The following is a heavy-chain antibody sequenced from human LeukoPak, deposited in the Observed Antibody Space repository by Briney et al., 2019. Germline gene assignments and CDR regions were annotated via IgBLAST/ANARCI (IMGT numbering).Heavy chain of an antibody. CDR2: INSDGSST. J-gene: IGHJ4*02. Sequence: PGGSLRLSCAASGFAVSSYWMYWVRQAPGKGLVWVSRINSDGSSTSHADIGKGRFTISRDNGKNTLYLQMNSLRAEDTAVYFCARARGSGWYSFDYWGQGTLVTVSS. CDR3: ARARGSGWYSFDY. D-gene: IGHD6-19*01. CDR1: GFAVSSYW. V-gene: IGHV3-74*01.